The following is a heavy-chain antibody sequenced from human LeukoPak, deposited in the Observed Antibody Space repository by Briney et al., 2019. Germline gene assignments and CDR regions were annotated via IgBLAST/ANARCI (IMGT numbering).Heavy chain of an antibody. V-gene: IGHV4-39*07. D-gene: IGHD5-18*01. CDR2: IYYSGST. CDR1: GGSISSSSYY. Sequence: SETLSLTCTVSGGSISSSSYYWGWIRQPPGKGLEWIGSIYYSGSTYYNPSLKSRVTMSVDTSKNQFSLKLSSVTAADTAVYYCARERRGGYSYGFNDAFDIWAKGQWSPSLQ. J-gene: IGHJ3*02. CDR3: ARERRGGYSYGFNDAFDI.